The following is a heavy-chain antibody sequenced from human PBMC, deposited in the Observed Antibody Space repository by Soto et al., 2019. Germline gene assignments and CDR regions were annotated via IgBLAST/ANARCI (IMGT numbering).Heavy chain of an antibody. J-gene: IGHJ5*02. Sequence: SQTLSLTCAISGDSVSSNSAAWNWIRQSPSRGLEWLGRTYYRSKWYNDYAVSVKSRITINPDTSKNQFSLQLNSVTPEDTAVYYCSIVVVDYGSGTYQFWFDPSGQGTLVTVSS. D-gene: IGHD3-10*01. V-gene: IGHV6-1*01. CDR2: TYYRSKWYN. CDR1: GDSVSSNSAA. CDR3: SIVVVDYGSGTYQFWFDP.